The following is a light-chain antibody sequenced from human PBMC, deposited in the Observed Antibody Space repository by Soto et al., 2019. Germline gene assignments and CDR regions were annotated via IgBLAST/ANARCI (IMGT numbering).Light chain of an antibody. CDR1: QSVRSTY. CDR2: DAS. J-gene: IGKJ1*01. Sequence: DIVLTQSPGTLSLSPGERATLSCRASQSVRSTYLGWYQQKPGQAPRLLIYDASSRATDIPDRFSGSGSGTEFTLTISGLEPEDFEVYYCQHYGNSLWTLGQGTKVDIK. CDR3: QHYGNSLWT. V-gene: IGKV3-20*01.